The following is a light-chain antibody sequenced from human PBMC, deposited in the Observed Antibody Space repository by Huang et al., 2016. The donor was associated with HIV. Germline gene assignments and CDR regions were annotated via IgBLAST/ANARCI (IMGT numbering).Light chain of an antibody. CDR3: QQYGGSPIT. CDR2: GAA. J-gene: IGKJ5*01. V-gene: IGKV3-20*01. Sequence: EIVLTKSPGTLSLFPGERATLSCRASQSVISSYLAWYQQKPCQAPRLLIYGAATGATGIPARFSGSGSGTDFTLTISRVEPEDFAVYYCQQYGGSPITFGQGTRLEIK. CDR1: QSVISSY.